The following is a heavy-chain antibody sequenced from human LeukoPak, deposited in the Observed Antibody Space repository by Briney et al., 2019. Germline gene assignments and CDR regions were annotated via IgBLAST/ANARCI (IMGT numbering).Heavy chain of an antibody. D-gene: IGHD4-23*01. Sequence: SSEPLSLTCAVSGYSISSDYYWGWIRQPPGKGLEWIGSIFHSGSNHYNPSLKSRVTISLDASKNQFSLKLSSVTAADTAVYYCARVAGGNSDYFDYCGQGTLVTVSS. J-gene: IGHJ4*02. CDR1: GYSISSDYY. V-gene: IGHV4-38-2*01. CDR3: ARVAGGNSDYFDY. CDR2: IFHSGSN.